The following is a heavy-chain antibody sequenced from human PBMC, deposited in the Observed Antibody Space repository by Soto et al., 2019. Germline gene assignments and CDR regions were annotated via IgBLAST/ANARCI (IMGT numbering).Heavy chain of an antibody. D-gene: IGHD7-27*01. J-gene: IGHJ6*03. Sequence: ASVKVSCKASGGTFSSYTISWVRQAPGQGLEWMGRIIPILGIANYAQKFQGRVTITADKSTSTAYMELSSLRSEDTAVYYCARDRTGRPDYYYYYMDVWGKGTTVTVSS. CDR1: GGTFSSYT. V-gene: IGHV1-69*04. CDR2: IIPILGIA. CDR3: ARDRTGRPDYYYYYMDV.